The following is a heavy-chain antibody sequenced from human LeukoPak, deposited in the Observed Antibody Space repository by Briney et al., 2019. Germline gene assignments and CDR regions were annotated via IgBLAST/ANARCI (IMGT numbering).Heavy chain of an antibody. Sequence: GGSLRLSCVASGFTFSSYAMSWVRQAPGKGLEWVSAISGSGGSTYYADSVKGRFTISRVNSKNTLYLQMNSLRAEDTAVYYCAKVIGMGELPVADFDYWGREPWSPSPQ. CDR1: GFTFSSYA. J-gene: IGHJ4*02. CDR3: AKVIGMGELPVADFDY. CDR2: ISGSGGST. V-gene: IGHV3-23*01. D-gene: IGHD1-26*01.